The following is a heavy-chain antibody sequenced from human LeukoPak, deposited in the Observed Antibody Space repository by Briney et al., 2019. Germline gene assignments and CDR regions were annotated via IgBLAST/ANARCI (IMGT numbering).Heavy chain of an antibody. CDR3: ARVRITMVRGVIITMENYFDY. J-gene: IGHJ4*02. V-gene: IGHV1-18*01. Sequence: GASVKVSCKASGYTFTSYGISWVRQAPGQGLEWMGWISAYNGNTSYAQKLQGRVTMTTDTSTSTAYMELRSLRSDDTAVYYCARVRITMVRGVIITMENYFDYWGQGTLVTVSS. CDR2: ISAYNGNT. D-gene: IGHD3-10*01. CDR1: GYTFTSYG.